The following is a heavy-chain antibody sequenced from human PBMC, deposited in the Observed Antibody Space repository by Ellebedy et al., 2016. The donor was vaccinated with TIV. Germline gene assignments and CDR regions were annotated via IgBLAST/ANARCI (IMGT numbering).Heavy chain of an antibody. CDR3: ARGNGHAFDL. CDR1: GFTFSNYW. V-gene: IGHV3-74*01. CDR2: MNSDGRGT. D-gene: IGHD2-8*01. Sequence: GGSLRLSCKVSGFTFSNYWMHWVRQAPGKGLVWVSRMNSDGRGTIYADSVKGRFTISRDNAKNTLYLQMNSLRAEDTAVYYCARGNGHAFDLWGQGTMVTVSS. J-gene: IGHJ3*01.